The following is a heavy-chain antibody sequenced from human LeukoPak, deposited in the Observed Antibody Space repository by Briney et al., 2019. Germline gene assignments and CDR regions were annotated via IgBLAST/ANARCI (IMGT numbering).Heavy chain of an antibody. CDR2: ISYDGSNK. Sequence: GGSLRLSCAASGFTFSSYAMHWVRQAPGKGLEWVAVISYDGSNKYYADSVKGRFTISGDNAKNSLYLQMNSLRAEDTALYHCARDHSKYQLSGSGAHFSWFDPWGQGTLVTVSS. CDR1: GFTFSSYA. V-gene: IGHV3-30-3*01. D-gene: IGHD2-2*01. J-gene: IGHJ5*02. CDR3: ARDHSKYQLSGSGAHFSWFDP.